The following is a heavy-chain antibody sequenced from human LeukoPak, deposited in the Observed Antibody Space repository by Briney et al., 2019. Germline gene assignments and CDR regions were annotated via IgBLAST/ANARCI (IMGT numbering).Heavy chain of an antibody. CDR3: ARGGSSPPYYFDY. V-gene: IGHV3-20*04. D-gene: IGHD6-13*01. CDR1: GFTFDDYG. CDR2: INWNRGST. Sequence: GGSLRLSCAASGFTFDDYGMSWVRQAPGQGLEWVSGINWNRGSTGYADSVKGLFTISRDNAKNSLYLQMNSLRAEDTALYYCARGGSSPPYYFDYWGQGTLVTVSS. J-gene: IGHJ4*02.